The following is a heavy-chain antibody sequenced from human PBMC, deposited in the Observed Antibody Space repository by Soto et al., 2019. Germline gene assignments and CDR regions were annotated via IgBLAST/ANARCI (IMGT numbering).Heavy chain of an antibody. D-gene: IGHD3-10*01. V-gene: IGHV4-30-2*01. J-gene: IGHJ5*02. CDR2: TYHSGTF. Sequence: SETLSLTCAVSGGSIGGVGYACRWIRQPPGGGLEWIGYTYHSGTFLQSPSLKTRLTKSLDMSTNHFFFTSNSMTASHRAVYYCYRGQFYHGPRNFYKRMFDHLGQAIHVTVSS. CDR1: GGSIGGVGYA. CDR3: YRGQFYHGPRNFYKRMFDH.